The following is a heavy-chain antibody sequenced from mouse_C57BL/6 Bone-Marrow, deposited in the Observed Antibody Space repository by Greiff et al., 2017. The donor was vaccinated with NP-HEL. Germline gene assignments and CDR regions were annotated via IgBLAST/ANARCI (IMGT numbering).Heavy chain of an antibody. V-gene: IGHV1-80*01. CDR2: IYPGDGDT. Sequence: QVQLQQSGAELVKPGASVKISCKASGYAFSSYWMNWVKQRPGKGLEWIGQIYPGDGDTNYNGKFKGKATLTADKSSSTAYMQLSSLTSEDSAVYFCAREGELGQYYFDYWGQGTTLTVSS. D-gene: IGHD4-1*01. CDR3: AREGELGQYYFDY. J-gene: IGHJ2*01. CDR1: GYAFSSYW.